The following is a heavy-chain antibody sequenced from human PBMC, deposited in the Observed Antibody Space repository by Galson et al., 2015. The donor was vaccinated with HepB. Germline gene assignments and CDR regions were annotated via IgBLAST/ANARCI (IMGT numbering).Heavy chain of an antibody. CDR3: ARGSYDYVWGSYRQPNWYFDL. CDR1: GFTFSSYA. V-gene: IGHV3-30-3*01. Sequence: SLRLSCAASGFTFSSYAMHWVRQAPGKGLEWVAVISYDGSNKYYADSVKGRFTISRDNSKNTLYLQMNSLRAEDTAVYYCARGSYDYVWGSYRQPNWYFDLWGRGTLVTVSS. J-gene: IGHJ2*01. D-gene: IGHD3-16*02. CDR2: ISYDGSNK.